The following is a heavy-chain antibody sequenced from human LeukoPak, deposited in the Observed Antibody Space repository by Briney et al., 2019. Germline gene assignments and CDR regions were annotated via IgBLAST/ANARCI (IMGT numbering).Heavy chain of an antibody. J-gene: IGHJ6*03. V-gene: IGHV3-20*03. D-gene: IGHD4-17*01. CDR2: INWNGGST. Sequence: GGSLRLSYAASGFTFDDYGMSWVRQAPGRGLEWVSGINWNGGSTGYADSVKGRFTISRDNAKNSLYLQMNSLRAEDTALYYCARANTGYYYYYMDVWGKGTTVTVSS. CDR1: GFTFDDYG. CDR3: ARANTGYYYYYMDV.